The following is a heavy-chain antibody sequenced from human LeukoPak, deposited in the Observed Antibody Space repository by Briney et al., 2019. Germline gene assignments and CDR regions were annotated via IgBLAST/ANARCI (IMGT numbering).Heavy chain of an antibody. Sequence: PGGSLRLSCAASGFTFSSYWMHWVRQAPGKGLVWVSRISSDGSTTTYADSVKGRFTISRDNSKNTLYLQMNSLRAEDTAVYYCAKDPEVATIRGGFDYWGQGTLVTVSS. J-gene: IGHJ4*02. V-gene: IGHV3-74*01. CDR2: ISSDGSTT. D-gene: IGHD5-12*01. CDR3: AKDPEVATIRGGFDY. CDR1: GFTFSSYW.